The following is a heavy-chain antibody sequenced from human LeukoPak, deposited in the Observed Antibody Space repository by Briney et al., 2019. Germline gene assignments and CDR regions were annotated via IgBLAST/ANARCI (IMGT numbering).Heavy chain of an antibody. CDR2: INPNTGDT. CDR3: ARSRRVGNGEYPDY. Sequence: ASVTVSCKASGYTFTGYYMHWVRKTPGQGLAWMGWINPNTGDTNYGRKFQGRVTMTRDTSINTAYMELRSLRSDDTAVYYCARSRRVGNGEYPDYWGQGTLVTVSS. D-gene: IGHD3-10*01. CDR1: GYTFTGYY. V-gene: IGHV1-2*02. J-gene: IGHJ4*02.